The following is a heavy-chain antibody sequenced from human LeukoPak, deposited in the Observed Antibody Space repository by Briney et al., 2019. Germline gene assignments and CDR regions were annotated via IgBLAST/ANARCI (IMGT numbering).Heavy chain of an antibody. Sequence: PSQSLSLTCTVSGGSISSGSYYWSWIRQPAGKGLEWIGRIYTSGSTNYNPSLKSRVTISVDTSKNQFSLKLSSVTAADTAVYYCAGRPGGYYDTNGILEYFDSWGQGTLVTVSS. CDR1: GGSISSGSYY. D-gene: IGHD3-22*01. J-gene: IGHJ4*02. V-gene: IGHV4-61*02. CDR3: AGRPGGYYDTNGILEYFDS. CDR2: IYTSGST.